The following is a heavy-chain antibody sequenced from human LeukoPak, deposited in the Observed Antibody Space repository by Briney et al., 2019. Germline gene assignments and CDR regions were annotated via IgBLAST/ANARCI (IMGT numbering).Heavy chain of an antibody. J-gene: IGHJ4*02. CDR3: ARKLGYCSSTSCYFQGYFDY. CDR2: ISSSSSYI. D-gene: IGHD2-2*01. V-gene: IGHV3-21*01. Sequence: PGGSLRLSCAASGFTFSSYSMNWVRQAPGKGLEWVSSISSSSSYIYYADSVKGRFTISRDNAKNSLYLQMNSLRAEDTAVYYCARKLGYCSSTSCYFQGYFDYWGQGTLVTVSS. CDR1: GFTFSSYS.